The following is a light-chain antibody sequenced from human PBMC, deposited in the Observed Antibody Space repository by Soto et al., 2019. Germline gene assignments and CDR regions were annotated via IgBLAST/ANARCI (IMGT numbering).Light chain of an antibody. V-gene: IGLV2-23*01. CDR2: EGS. CDR3: CSYAGSSTPV. Sequence: QSALTQPASVSGSPGQSITISCTGTSSDVGSYNLVSWYQQHPGKAPKLMIYEGSKRPSGVSNRFPGSKSGNTASLTISGLQAEDEADYYCCSYAGSSTPVFGGGTKVTVL. J-gene: IGLJ3*02. CDR1: SSDVGSYNL.